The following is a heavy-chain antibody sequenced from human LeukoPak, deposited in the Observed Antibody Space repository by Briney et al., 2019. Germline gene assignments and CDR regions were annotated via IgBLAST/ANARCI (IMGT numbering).Heavy chain of an antibody. Sequence: GGSLRLSCVASGITFSNYAVSWVRQAPEKGLDWVSVISGSAHKIRYADSVKGRFAISRDNSENIVYLQMNNLRVEDTAVYYCAGRPTGYSSGYIHWGQGTLVTVSS. D-gene: IGHD5-18*01. CDR1: GITFSNYA. V-gene: IGHV3-23*01. CDR2: ISGSAHKI. CDR3: AGRPTGYSSGYIH. J-gene: IGHJ4*02.